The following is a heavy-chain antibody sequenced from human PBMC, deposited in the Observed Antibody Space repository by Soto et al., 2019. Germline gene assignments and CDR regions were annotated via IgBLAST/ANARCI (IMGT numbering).Heavy chain of an antibody. CDR1: GFTFSSYS. J-gene: IGHJ4*02. CDR2: IRGVSDVI. D-gene: IGHD3-16*01. V-gene: IGHV3-48*01. CDR3: ASSGSYADDY. Sequence: GGSLRLSCVASGFTFSSYSMNWVRQVPGKGLEWVSYIRGVSDVIYYADSVKGRFTISRDSSKNTLYLQMNSLRAEDTAVYYCASSGSYADDYWGQGTLVTVSS.